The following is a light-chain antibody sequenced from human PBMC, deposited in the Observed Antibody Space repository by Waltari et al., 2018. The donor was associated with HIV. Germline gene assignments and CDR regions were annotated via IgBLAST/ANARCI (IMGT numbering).Light chain of an antibody. CDR1: STDVGGYNY. CDR2: EVN. V-gene: IGLV2-8*01. CDR3: SSYAGSTRV. Sequence: QSALTQPPSASGSPGQSVTISSPGTSTDVGGYNYLSWYQQFPGKAPKLMIYEVNKRPSGVPDRFSGSKSGNTASLTVSWRQAKDEADYYCSSYAGSTRVFGGGTKLTVL. J-gene: IGLJ2*01.